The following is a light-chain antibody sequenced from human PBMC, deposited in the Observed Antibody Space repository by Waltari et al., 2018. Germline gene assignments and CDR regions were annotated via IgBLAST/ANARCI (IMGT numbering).Light chain of an antibody. CDR2: KAS. CDR3: QQYNTYST. Sequence: DILMTQSPSTLSASVGDRVTITCRASQSISSWLAWYQQKPGKAPKLLIYKASSLETGVPSRVSGSGSGTEFTLTISNLQPDDVATYYCQQYNTYSTFGQGTKVEIK. V-gene: IGKV1-5*03. CDR1: QSISSW. J-gene: IGKJ1*01.